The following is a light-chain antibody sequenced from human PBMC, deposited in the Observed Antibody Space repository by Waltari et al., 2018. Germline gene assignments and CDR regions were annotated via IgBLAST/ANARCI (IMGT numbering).Light chain of an antibody. CDR2: RNN. Sequence: QSVLTQPPSASGTPGQRVTISCSGSSSTLGPYYVYLYHQLPGTAPKLLIYRNNQRPSGVPDRFSGSKSGTSASLAISGLRSEDEADYYCAVWDDSLTGQVIFGGGTKLTVL. CDR1: SSTLGPYY. CDR3: AVWDDSLTGQVI. V-gene: IGLV1-47*01. J-gene: IGLJ2*01.